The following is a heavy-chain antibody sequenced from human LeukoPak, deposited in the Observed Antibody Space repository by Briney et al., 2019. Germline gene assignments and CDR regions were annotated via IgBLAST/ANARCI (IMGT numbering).Heavy chain of an antibody. CDR1: GFTFSSYG. V-gene: IGHV3-30*18. CDR3: AKNVGGSGYYYGPISWNYYYYGMDV. Sequence: GGSLRLSCAASGFTFSSYGMHWVRQAPGKGLEWVAVISYDGSNKYYADPVKGRFTISRDNSKNTLYLQMNSLRAEDTAVYYCAKNVGGSGYYYGPISWNYYYYGMDVWGQGTTVTVSS. CDR2: ISYDGSNK. J-gene: IGHJ6*02. D-gene: IGHD3-22*01.